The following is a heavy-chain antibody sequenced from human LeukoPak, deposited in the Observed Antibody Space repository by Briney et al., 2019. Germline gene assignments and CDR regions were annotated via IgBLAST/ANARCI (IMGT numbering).Heavy chain of an antibody. V-gene: IGHV1-18*01. J-gene: IGHJ6*02. D-gene: IGHD3-10*01. CDR1: GYIFSSYG. Sequence: ASVKVSCKGSGYIFSSYGISWVRQAPGQGLEWMGWISTYNGNTNYAQKLQGRVTMTTDTSTTTVYMELRSLRYDDTAVYYCARDGGSGGYGMDVWGQGTTVSVSS. CDR2: ISTYNGNT. CDR3: ARDGGSGGYGMDV.